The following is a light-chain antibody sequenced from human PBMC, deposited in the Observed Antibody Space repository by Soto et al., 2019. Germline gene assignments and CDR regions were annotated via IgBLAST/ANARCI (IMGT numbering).Light chain of an antibody. J-gene: IGKJ4*01. CDR3: QRSNTFPHT. Sequence: IQLPQPRSPLLQSGGTEATLTCRASQNIDAWLAWYKQKPGKAPKVLIYKASSLESGVPTRYSGSGSGTEFTLTITSLQHDASETYYCQRSNTFPHTFGGGTKVDIK. CDR2: KAS. V-gene: IGKV1-5*03. CDR1: QNIDAW.